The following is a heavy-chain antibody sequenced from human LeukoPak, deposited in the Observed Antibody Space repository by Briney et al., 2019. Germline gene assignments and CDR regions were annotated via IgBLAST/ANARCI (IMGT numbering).Heavy chain of an antibody. CDR3: ATDPGKLRFLEWFR. Sequence: ASVKVSCKASGYTFTSYAMNWVRQAPGKGLEWMGGFDPEDGETIYAQKFQGRVTMTEDTSTDTAYMELSSLRSEDTAVYYCATDPGKLRFLEWFRWGQGTLVTVSS. CDR2: FDPEDGET. V-gene: IGHV1-24*01. CDR1: GYTFTSYA. D-gene: IGHD3-3*01. J-gene: IGHJ4*02.